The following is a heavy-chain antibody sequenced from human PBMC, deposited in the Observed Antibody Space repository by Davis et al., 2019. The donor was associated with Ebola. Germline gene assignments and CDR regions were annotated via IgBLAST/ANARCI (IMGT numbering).Heavy chain of an antibody. CDR1: GGSFSGYY. Sequence: MPSETLSLTCAAYGGSFSGYYWSWIRQPPGKGLEWIGEINHSGSTNYNPSLKSRVTISVDTSKNQFSLKLSSVTAADTAVYYCARNPYDFWSGYYRGDNWFDPWGQGTLVTVSS. V-gene: IGHV4-34*01. CDR2: INHSGST. D-gene: IGHD3-3*01. J-gene: IGHJ5*02. CDR3: ARNPYDFWSGYYRGDNWFDP.